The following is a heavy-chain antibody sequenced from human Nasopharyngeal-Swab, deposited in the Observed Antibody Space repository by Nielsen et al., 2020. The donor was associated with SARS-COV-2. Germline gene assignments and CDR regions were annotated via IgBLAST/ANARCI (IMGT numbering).Heavy chain of an antibody. Sequence: GESLKISCAASGFAFSNAWTSWVRQAPGKGLEWVGRIKSKTDGGTTDYAAPVKGRFTISRDDSKNTLYLQMNSLKTEDTAVYYCTTPPPYYFDYWGQRTLVTVSS. V-gene: IGHV3-15*01. CDR3: TTPPPYYFDY. J-gene: IGHJ4*02. CDR2: IKSKTDGGTT. CDR1: GFAFSNAW.